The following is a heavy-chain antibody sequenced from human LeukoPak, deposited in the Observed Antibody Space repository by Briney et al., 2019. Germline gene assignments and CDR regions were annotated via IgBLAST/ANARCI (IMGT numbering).Heavy chain of an antibody. CDR1: GGTFSSYA. CDR3: ARGPTGRGWLQSRYYYYYMDV. CDR2: IIPIFGTA. D-gene: IGHD5-24*01. Sequence: SVKVSCKASGGTFSSYAISWVRQAPGQGLEWMGGIIPIFGTANYAQKFQGRVTITADESTSTAYMELSSLRSEDTAVYYCARGPTGRGWLQSRYYYYYMDVWGKGTTVTISS. J-gene: IGHJ6*03. V-gene: IGHV1-69*13.